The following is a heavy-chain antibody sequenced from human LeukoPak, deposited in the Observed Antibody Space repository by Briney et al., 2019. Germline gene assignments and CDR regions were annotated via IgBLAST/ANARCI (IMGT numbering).Heavy chain of an antibody. V-gene: IGHV6-1*01. CDR3: ARDRVGSGCLDY. CDR2: TCYRSKWYN. CDR1: GDSVSSNSAS. J-gene: IGHJ4*02. D-gene: IGHD6-19*01. Sequence: SQTLSLTCAISGDSVSSNSASWNWIRQSPSRGLERLGRTCYRSKWYNNYAVSVKSRITINPDTSKNQFSLQLNSVTPEDTAVYYCARDRVGSGCLDYWGQGTLVTVSS.